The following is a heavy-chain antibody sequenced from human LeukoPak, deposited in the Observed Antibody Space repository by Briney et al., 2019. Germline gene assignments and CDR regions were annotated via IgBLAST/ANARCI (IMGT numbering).Heavy chain of an antibody. CDR3: ARRRGNTSGFQGYYFDY. J-gene: IGHJ4*02. D-gene: IGHD6-19*01. CDR1: GGSISSGGYS. Sequence: SETLSLTCAVSGGSISSGGYSWSWIRQPPGKGLEWIGYIYHSGSTYYNPSLKSRVTISVDRSKNQFSLKLSSVTAADTAVYYCARRRGNTSGFQGYYFDYWGQGTLVTVSS. V-gene: IGHV4-30-2*01. CDR2: IYHSGST.